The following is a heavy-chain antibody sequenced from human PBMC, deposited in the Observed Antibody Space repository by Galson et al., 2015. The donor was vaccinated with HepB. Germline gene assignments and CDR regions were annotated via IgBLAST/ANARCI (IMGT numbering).Heavy chain of an antibody. CDR1: GGSISNYY. CDR2: IYYSGST. Sequence: SETLSLTCTVSGGSISNYYWSWIRQPPGKGLEWIGYIYYSGSTTYNPSLKSRVTISVDTSKNQFSLKLNSVTAADTAMYYCAREGRGASAGMDVWGQGTTVTVSS. V-gene: IGHV4-59*01. J-gene: IGHJ6*02. D-gene: IGHD6-13*01. CDR3: AREGRGASAGMDV.